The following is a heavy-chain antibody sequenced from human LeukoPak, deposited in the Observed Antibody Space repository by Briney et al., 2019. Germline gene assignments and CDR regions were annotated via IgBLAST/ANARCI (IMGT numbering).Heavy chain of an antibody. CDR1: GGSISSYY. CDR3: ARNLYGGNLNYFGY. CDR2: IYYSGST. Sequence: PSETLSLTCTVSGGSISSYYWSWIRQPPGKGLEWIGYIYYSGSTNYNPSLKSRVTISVDTSKSHFSLKLISVTAADTAVYYCARNLYGGNLNYFGYWGQGTLVTVSS. D-gene: IGHD4-23*01. J-gene: IGHJ4*02. V-gene: IGHV4-59*01.